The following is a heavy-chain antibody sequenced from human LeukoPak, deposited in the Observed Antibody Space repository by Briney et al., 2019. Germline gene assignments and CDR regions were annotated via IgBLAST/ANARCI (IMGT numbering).Heavy chain of an antibody. CDR2: IYYSGST. J-gene: IGHJ6*02. CDR3: ARLLVVRGERSGMDV. D-gene: IGHD3-10*01. CDR1: GGSISSSSYY. V-gene: IGHV4-39*07. Sequence: SETLSLTCTVSGGSISSSSYYWGWVRQPPGKGLEWIGSIYYSGSTYYNPSLKSRVTISVDTSKNQFSLKLSSVTAADTAVYYCARLLVVRGERSGMDVWGQGTTVTVSS.